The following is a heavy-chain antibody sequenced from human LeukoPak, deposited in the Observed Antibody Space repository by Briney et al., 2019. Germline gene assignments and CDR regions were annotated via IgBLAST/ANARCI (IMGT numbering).Heavy chain of an antibody. CDR1: GFTFSSYS. V-gene: IGHV3-21*01. CDR2: ISSSSSYI. D-gene: IGHD3-10*01. Sequence: GGSLRLSCAASGFTFSSYSMNWVRQAPGKGLEWVSSISSSSSYIYYADSVKGRFTISRDNAKNSLYLQMNRLRVEDTAVYFCAREDYYYASGFWGQGTLVTVSS. J-gene: IGHJ4*02. CDR3: AREDYYYASGF.